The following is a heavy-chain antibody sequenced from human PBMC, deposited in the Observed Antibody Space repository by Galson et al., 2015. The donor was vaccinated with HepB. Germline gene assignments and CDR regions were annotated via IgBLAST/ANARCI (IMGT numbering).Heavy chain of an antibody. J-gene: IGHJ5*02. CDR2: IYPGDSDT. D-gene: IGHD2-2*01. CDR3: ARQLPYRDIVVVPAAMYLDP. CDR1: GYSFTSYW. Sequence: QSGAEVKKPGESLKISCKGSGYSFTSYWIGWVRQMPGKGLEWMGIIYPGDSDTRYSPSFQGQVTISADKSISTAYLQWSSLKASDTAMYYCARQLPYRDIVVVPAAMYLDPWGQGTLVTVSS. V-gene: IGHV5-51*01.